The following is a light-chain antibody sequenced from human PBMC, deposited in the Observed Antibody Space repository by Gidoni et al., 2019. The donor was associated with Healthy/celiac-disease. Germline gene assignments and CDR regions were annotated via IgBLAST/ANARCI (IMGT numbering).Light chain of an antibody. V-gene: IGKV3-15*01. CDR1: QSLSSN. J-gene: IGKJ1*01. Sequence: EIVITPSPATLSVSPGETATLSCRASQSLSSNLAWYQQKPGQAPRLLIYGASTRATGIPARFSGSGSGTEFTLTISSLQSEDFAVYYCQQYNNWPPWTFGQGTKVEIK. CDR3: QQYNNWPPWT. CDR2: GAS.